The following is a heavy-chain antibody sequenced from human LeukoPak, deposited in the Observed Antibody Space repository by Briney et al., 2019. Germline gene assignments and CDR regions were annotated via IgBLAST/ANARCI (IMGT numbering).Heavy chain of an antibody. CDR3: ARGGLPRYFDY. Sequence: PSETLSLTCTVSGYSISSGYYWGWIRQPPGQGLEWIGSIYHSGSTYYNPSLKSRVTISVDTSKNQFSLKLSSVTAADTAVYYCARGGLPRYFDYWGQGTLVTVSS. CDR2: IYHSGST. V-gene: IGHV4-38-2*02. D-gene: IGHD3-16*01. CDR1: GYSISSGYY. J-gene: IGHJ4*02.